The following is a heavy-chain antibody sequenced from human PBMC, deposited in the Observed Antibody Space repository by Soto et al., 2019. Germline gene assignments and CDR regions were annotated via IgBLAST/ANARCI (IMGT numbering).Heavy chain of an antibody. J-gene: IGHJ6*02. CDR1: GYTFTSYY. D-gene: IGHD2-8*01. CDR2: INPSGGST. Sequence: ASVKISCKASGYTFTSYYMHWVRQAPGQGLEWMGIINPSGGSTSYAQKFQGRVTMTRDTSTSTVYMELSSLRSEDTAVYYCARGHIVLMVYALNHGVDVWGQGTTVTVSS. CDR3: ARGHIVLMVYALNHGVDV. V-gene: IGHV1-46*01.